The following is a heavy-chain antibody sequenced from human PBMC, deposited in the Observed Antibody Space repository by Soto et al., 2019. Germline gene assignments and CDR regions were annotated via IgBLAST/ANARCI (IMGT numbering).Heavy chain of an antibody. Sequence: QVQLVQSGAEVKKPGSSVKVSCKASGGTFSSYAISWVRQAPGQGLEWMGGIIPIFGTANYAQKFQGRVTITADEPTGPAYKGRGSLRSEETAVYFWARAGGGGAARPDYCGQGTLVTVSS. CDR1: GGTFSSYA. D-gene: IGHD6-6*01. CDR3: ARAGGGGAARPDY. V-gene: IGHV1-69*01. J-gene: IGHJ4*02. CDR2: IIPIFGTA.